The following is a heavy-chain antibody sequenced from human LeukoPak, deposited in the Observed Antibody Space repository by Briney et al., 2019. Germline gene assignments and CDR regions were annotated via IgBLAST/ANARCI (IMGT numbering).Heavy chain of an antibody. CDR2: IYHSGST. J-gene: IGHJ6*03. D-gene: IGHD3-22*01. Sequence: SETLSLTCTVSGYSISSGYYWGWIRQPPGKGLEWIGSIYHSGSTYYNPSLKSRVTISVDTSKNQFSLKLSSVTAADTAVYYCARLGFFTMIVVAPSPYYYMDVWGKGTTVTVSS. CDR1: GYSISSGYY. CDR3: ARLGFFTMIVVAPSPYYYMDV. V-gene: IGHV4-38-2*02.